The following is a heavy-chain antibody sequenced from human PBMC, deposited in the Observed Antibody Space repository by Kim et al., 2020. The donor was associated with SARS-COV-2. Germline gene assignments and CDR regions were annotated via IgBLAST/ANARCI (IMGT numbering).Heavy chain of an antibody. CDR2: SSLYP. D-gene: IGHD1-26*01. CDR3: ARDSGST. Sequence: SSLYPNYADSVKGRFTISRDNVKNSLYLQMNSLRSEDTAVYYCARDSGSTWGQGTLVTVSS. V-gene: IGHV3-11*06. J-gene: IGHJ5*02.